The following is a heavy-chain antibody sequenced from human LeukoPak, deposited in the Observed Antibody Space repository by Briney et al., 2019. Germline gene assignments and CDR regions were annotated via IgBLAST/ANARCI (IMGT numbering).Heavy chain of an antibody. CDR2: IYTSGST. CDR1: GGSISSYY. CDR3: ARSASYDFWSGRLYYYYGMDV. Sequence: SETLSLTCTVSGGSISSYYWSWIRQPAGKGLEWIGRIYTSGSTNYNPSLESRVTMSVDTSKNQFSLKLSSVTAADTAVYYCARSASYDFWSGRLYYYYGMDVWGQGTTVTVSS. V-gene: IGHV4-4*07. D-gene: IGHD3-3*01. J-gene: IGHJ6*02.